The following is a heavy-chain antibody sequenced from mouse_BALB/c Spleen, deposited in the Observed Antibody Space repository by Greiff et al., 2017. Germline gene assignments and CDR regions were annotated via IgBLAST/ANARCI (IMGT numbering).Heavy chain of an antibody. J-gene: IGHJ4*01. D-gene: IGHD1-2*01. V-gene: IGHV3-6*02. Sequence: EVQLVESGPGLVKPSQSLSLTCSVTGYSITSGYYWNWIRQFPGNKLEWMGYISYDGSNNYNPSLKNRISITRDTSKNQFFLKLNSVTTEDTATYYCARGYYGYYAMDYWGQGTSVTVSS. CDR2: ISYDGSN. CDR3: ARGYYGYYAMDY. CDR1: GYSITSGYY.